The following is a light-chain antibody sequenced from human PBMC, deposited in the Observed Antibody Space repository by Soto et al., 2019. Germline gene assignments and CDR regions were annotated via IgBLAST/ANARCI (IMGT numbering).Light chain of an antibody. CDR2: DAS. Sequence: DIQMTQSPSTLSASVGDRVTITCRASQSISSWLAWYQQKPGKAPKLLIYDASSLESGVPSRFSGSGSGTKFTLSISSLQPDEFATYYCQQGLTFGGGTKVEIK. J-gene: IGKJ4*02. CDR1: QSISSW. CDR3: QQGLT. V-gene: IGKV1-5*01.